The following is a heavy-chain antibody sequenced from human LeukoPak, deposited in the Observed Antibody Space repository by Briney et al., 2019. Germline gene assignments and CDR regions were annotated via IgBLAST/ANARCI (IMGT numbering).Heavy chain of an antibody. CDR2: IYHSGST. D-gene: IGHD2-2*01. CDR3: ARNGTSSYFDY. CDR1: GGSISSYY. Sequence: PSETLSLTCTVSGGSISSYYWSWIRQPAGKGLEWIGSIYHSGSTHYNPSLKSRVTISVDTPKNQFSLKLSAVTAADTAVYYCARNGTSSYFDYWGQGTLVTVSS. J-gene: IGHJ4*02. V-gene: IGHV4-4*07.